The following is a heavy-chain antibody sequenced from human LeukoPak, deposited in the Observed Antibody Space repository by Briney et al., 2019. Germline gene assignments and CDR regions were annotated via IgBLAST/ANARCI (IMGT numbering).Heavy chain of an antibody. CDR3: ARSPVLWPTGGLRYFDL. V-gene: IGHV4-61*02. J-gene: IGHJ2*01. CDR1: GGSISSGSYY. D-gene: IGHD3-16*01. Sequence: SQTLSLTCTVSGGSISSGSYYWSWIRQPAGKGLEWIGRIYTSGSTNYNPSLKSRVTISVDTSKNQFSLKLSSVTAADTAVYYCARSPVLWPTGGLRYFDLWGRGTLVTVSS. CDR2: IYTSGST.